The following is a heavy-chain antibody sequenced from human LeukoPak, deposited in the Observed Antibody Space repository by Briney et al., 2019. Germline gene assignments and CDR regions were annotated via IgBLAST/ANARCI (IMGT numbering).Heavy chain of an antibody. J-gene: IGHJ4*02. Sequence: SETLSLTCAVYGGSFSGYYWSWIRQPPGKGLEWIGEINHSGSTNYNPSLKSRVTISVDTSKNQFSLKLSSVTAADTAVYYCARGPLGYCSSTSCYQDDYWGQGTLVTVPS. CDR2: INHSGST. V-gene: IGHV4-34*01. CDR1: GGSFSGYY. D-gene: IGHD2-2*01. CDR3: ARGPLGYCSSTSCYQDDY.